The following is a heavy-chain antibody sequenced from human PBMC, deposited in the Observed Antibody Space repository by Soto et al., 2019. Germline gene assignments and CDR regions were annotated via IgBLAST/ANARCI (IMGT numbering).Heavy chain of an antibody. D-gene: IGHD2-2*01. V-gene: IGHV4-30-2*01. CDR2: IYRTGNT. J-gene: IGHJ4*02. CDR3: ARGDYQYSIDY. CDR1: GDSMTSGDYS. Sequence: QLQLQESGSRLVKSSQTLSLTCTVSGDSMTSGDYSWSWIRQPPGKGLEWLGYIYRTGNTHYSPSLKSRVSISQDGSKNQFSLELTSVTAADTAVYYCARGDYQYSIDYWGQGTLVTVSS.